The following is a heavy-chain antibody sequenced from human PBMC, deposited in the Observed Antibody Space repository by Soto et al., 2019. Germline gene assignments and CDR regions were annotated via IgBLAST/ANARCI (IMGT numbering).Heavy chain of an antibody. J-gene: IGHJ5*02. Sequence: QVQLQESGPGLVKPSQTLSLTCSVSGGSISSGYYYWSWISQHPGKGLEWIGYIYNSGSTYYNASLKRRVNISRDTSKNQFSLKLNAVTVADTAVYYCARGDIVVVTGGGWFDPWGQGTLVTVSA. CDR1: GGSISSGYYY. D-gene: IGHD2-21*02. CDR3: ARGDIVVVTGGGWFDP. V-gene: IGHV4-31*03. CDR2: IYNSGST.